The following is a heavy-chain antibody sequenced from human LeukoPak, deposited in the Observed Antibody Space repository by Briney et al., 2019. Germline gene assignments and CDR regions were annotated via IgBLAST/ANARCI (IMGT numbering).Heavy chain of an antibody. V-gene: IGHV3-48*02. CDR1: GFTFSTYS. J-gene: IGHJ5*02. CDR3: ARGPRGADNWFDP. Sequence: GGSLRLSCAASGFTFSTYSMNWVRQAPGKGLEWVSYISSSSDRILYADSVKGRFTISRDNAKNSLYLQMTSLRDEDTAVYYCARGPRGADNWFDPWGQGTLVTVSS. D-gene: IGHD3-10*01. CDR2: ISSSSDRI.